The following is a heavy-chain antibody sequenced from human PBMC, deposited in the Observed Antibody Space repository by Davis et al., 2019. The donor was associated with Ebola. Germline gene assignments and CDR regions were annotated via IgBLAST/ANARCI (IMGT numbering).Heavy chain of an antibody. CDR1: GGSISSYY. V-gene: IGHV4-59*01. J-gene: IGHJ4*02. D-gene: IGHD3-16*01. CDR3: ARGGEIEGYPEPYDY. Sequence: SETLSLTCTVSGGSISSYYWSWIRQPPGKGLEWIGYIYYSGSTNYNPSLNSRVTISVDTSKNQFSLKLSSVTAADTAVYYCARGGEIEGYPEPYDYWGQGTLVTVSS. CDR2: IYYSGST.